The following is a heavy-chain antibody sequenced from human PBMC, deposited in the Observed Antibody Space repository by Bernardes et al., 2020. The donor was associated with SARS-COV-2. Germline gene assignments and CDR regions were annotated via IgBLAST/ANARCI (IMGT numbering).Heavy chain of an antibody. CDR2: VYYSGTV. J-gene: IGHJ4*02. CDR1: GGSISSSRYY. V-gene: IGHV4-39*01. Sequence: SETLSLTCTVSGGSISSSRYYWGWIRQTPGKGLEWIGTVYYSGTVYYNPSLRGRLTISVDTSQNQFSLKLRSVTAADTAIYYCARSMGATSSTDFWGQGTLVTVSS. D-gene: IGHD1-26*01. CDR3: ARSMGATSSTDF.